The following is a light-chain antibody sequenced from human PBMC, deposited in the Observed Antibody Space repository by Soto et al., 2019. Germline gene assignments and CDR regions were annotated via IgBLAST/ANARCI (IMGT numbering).Light chain of an antibody. CDR3: QQYSSWPYT. CDR2: GAS. CDR1: QSVNGN. V-gene: IGKV3-15*01. Sequence: EIVLTQSQATLSVSPGERATLSCRASQSVNGNLAWYRQKPGQAPRLLIYGASVRATGIPAMFGGSGSGTEFTLSISSVQSEYFGHYFCQQYSSWPYTFGRGTKLEIK. J-gene: IGKJ2*01.